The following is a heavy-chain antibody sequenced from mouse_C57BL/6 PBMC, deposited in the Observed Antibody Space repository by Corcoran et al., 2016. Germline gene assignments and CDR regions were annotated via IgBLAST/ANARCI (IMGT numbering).Heavy chain of an antibody. J-gene: IGHJ3*01. V-gene: IGHV3-6*01. CDR2: ISYDGSN. D-gene: IGHD2-4*01. CDR1: GYSITSGYY. Sequence: DVQLQESGPGLVKPSQSLSLTCSVTGYSITSGYYWNWLRQFPGNKLEWMGYISYDGSNNYNPSLKNRISITRDTSKNQFFLKLNSVTTEDTATYYCARKPPYDYDWFAYWGQGTLVTVSA. CDR3: ARKPPYDYDWFAY.